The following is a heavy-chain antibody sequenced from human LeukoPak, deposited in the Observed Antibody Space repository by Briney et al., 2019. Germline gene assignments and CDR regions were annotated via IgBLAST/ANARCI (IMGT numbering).Heavy chain of an antibody. D-gene: IGHD3-22*01. CDR2: INPNSGGT. J-gene: IGHJ4*02. Sequence: ASVKVSCKASGYTFTGYYMHWVRQAPGQGLEWMGWINPNSGGTNYAQKFQGRVTMTRDTSISTAYMELSRLRSEDTAVYYCANYYYDSSGYYYSNYWGQGTLVTVSS. V-gene: IGHV1-2*02. CDR3: ANYYYDSSGYYYSNY. CDR1: GYTFTGYY.